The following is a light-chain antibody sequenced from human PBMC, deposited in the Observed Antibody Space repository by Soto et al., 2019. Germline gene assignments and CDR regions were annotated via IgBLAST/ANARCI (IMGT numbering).Light chain of an antibody. CDR2: DAS. J-gene: IGKJ2*02. CDR1: QNISKL. CDR3: HQYDNLPCT. Sequence: DIQMTQSPSSLSASVGDRVTITCRTSQNISKLLAWYQQNPGKAPNLLISDASNLETGVPSRFSGRGSGTDFTLTISSLHPEDFGTYFCHQYDNLPCTFGQGTSLQIK. V-gene: IGKV1-33*01.